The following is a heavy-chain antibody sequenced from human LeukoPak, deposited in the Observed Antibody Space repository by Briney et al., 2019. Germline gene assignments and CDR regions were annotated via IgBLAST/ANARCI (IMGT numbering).Heavy chain of an antibody. J-gene: IGHJ4*02. CDR2: IYYSGST. CDR1: GYSISSYY. CDR3: AREYCSGGNCPIDY. V-gene: IGHV4-59*01. D-gene: IGHD2-15*01. Sequence: SETLSLTCTVSGYSISSYYWSWIRQPPGKGLEWIGYIYYSGSTNYNPSLRSRVIISIDMSKNQFSLKLSSVTAADTAVYYCAREYCSGGNCPIDYWGQGTLVTVSS.